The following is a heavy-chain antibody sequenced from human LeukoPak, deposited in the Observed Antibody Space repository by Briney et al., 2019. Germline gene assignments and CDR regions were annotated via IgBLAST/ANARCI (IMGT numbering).Heavy chain of an antibody. V-gene: IGHV4-59*01. D-gene: IGHD6-19*01. Sequence: SETLSLTCTVSGGSISSYYWSWIRQPPGKGLEWIGYIYYSGSTNYNPSLKSRVTMSVDTSKNQFSLKLSSVTAADTAVYYCARVGRQWLGYYYYGMDVWGQGTTVTVSS. CDR1: GGSISSYY. CDR2: IYYSGST. J-gene: IGHJ6*02. CDR3: ARVGRQWLGYYYYGMDV.